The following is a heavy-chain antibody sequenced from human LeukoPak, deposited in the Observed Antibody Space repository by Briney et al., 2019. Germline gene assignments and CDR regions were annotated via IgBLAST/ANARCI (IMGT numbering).Heavy chain of an antibody. CDR1: GFTFSSYA. CDR2: ISGSGGST. J-gene: IGHJ4*02. Sequence: GGSLILSSAASGFTFSSYAMSWVRQAPGKGLEWVSAISGSGGSTYYADSVEGRFTISRDNSKNTLYLQMNSLRAEDTAVYYCAKVWYCYDTRAFDYWGQGTLVTASS. D-gene: IGHD3-22*01. V-gene: IGHV3-23*01. CDR3: AKVWYCYDTRAFDY.